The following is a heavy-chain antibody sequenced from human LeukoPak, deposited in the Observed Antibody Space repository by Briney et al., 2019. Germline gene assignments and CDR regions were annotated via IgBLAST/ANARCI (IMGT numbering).Heavy chain of an antibody. CDR2: ISSSSSYI. V-gene: IGHV3-21*01. CDR1: GLIFSTCG. Sequence: GGSLRLSCVASGLIFSTCGMHWVRQAPGKGLEWVSSISSSSSYIYYADSVKGRFTISRDNAKNSLYLQMNSLRAEDTAVYYCARDRGGWYVGERHFDYWGQGTLVTVSS. J-gene: IGHJ4*02. CDR3: ARDRGGWYVGERHFDY. D-gene: IGHD6-19*01.